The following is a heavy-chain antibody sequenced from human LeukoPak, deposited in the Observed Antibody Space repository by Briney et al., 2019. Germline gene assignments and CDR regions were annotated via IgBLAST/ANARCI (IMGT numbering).Heavy chain of an antibody. V-gene: IGHV3-23*01. J-gene: IGHJ6*02. CDR1: GFTFSSYA. CDR3: AKDLYGDYDRGYYYGMDV. CDR2: ISGSGGST. D-gene: IGHD4-17*01. Sequence: PGGSLRLSCAASGFTFSSYAMSWVRQAPGKGLEWVSAISGSGGSTYYADSVKGRFTISRDNSKNTLYLQMNSLRAEDTAVYYCAKDLYGDYDRGYYYGMDVWGQGTTVTVSS.